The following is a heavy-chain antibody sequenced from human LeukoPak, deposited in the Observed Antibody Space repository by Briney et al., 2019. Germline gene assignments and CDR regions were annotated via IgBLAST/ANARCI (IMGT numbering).Heavy chain of an antibody. CDR2: INSDGSST. J-gene: IGHJ6*02. D-gene: IGHD2-15*01. Sequence: PGGSLRLSCAASGFTFSSYWMHWVRQAPGKGLVWVSRINSDGSSTSYADSVKGRFTISRDNAKNTLYLQMNSLRAEDTAVYYCAREFKKRGIVVVVPREPGPCYGMDVWGQGTTVTVSS. CDR3: AREFKKRGIVVVVPREPGPCYGMDV. V-gene: IGHV3-74*01. CDR1: GFTFSSYW.